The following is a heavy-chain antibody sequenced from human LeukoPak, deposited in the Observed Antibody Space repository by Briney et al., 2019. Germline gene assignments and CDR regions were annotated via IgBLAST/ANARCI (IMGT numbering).Heavy chain of an antibody. CDR2: ISAYNGNT. CDR1: GYTCTSYG. Sequence: APVKVSCKASGYTCTSYGISWVRQAPGQGLEWMGWISAYNGNTNYAQKLQGRVTMTTDTSTSTAYMELRSLRSDDTAVYYCARVGLGYCSSTSCYEFDYWGQGTLVTVSS. CDR3: ARVGLGYCSSTSCYEFDY. V-gene: IGHV1-18*04. J-gene: IGHJ4*02. D-gene: IGHD2-2*01.